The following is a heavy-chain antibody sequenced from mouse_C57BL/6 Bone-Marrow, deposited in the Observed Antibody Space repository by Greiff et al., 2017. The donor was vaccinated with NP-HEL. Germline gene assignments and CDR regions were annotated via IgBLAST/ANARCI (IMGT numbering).Heavy chain of an antibody. CDR3: AREDPNYYGSGGYFDY. CDR2: IYPRSGNT. J-gene: IGHJ2*01. CDR1: GYTFTSYG. V-gene: IGHV1-81*01. D-gene: IGHD1-1*01. Sequence: QVQLHQSGAELARPGASVKLSCKASGYTFTSYGISWVKQRTGQGLEWIGEIYPRSGNTYYNEKFKGKATLTADKSSSTAYMELRSLTSEDSAVYFCAREDPNYYGSGGYFDYWGQGTTLTVSS.